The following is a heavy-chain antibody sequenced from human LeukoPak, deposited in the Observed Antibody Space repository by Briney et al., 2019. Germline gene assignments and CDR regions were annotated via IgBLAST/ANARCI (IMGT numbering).Heavy chain of an antibody. J-gene: IGHJ4*02. V-gene: IGHV4-59*01. CDR1: GGSISSYY. CDR3: ARVAKGAFDY. CDR2: IYDSGST. Sequence: PSETLSLTCTVSGGSISSYYLSWIRQPPGKGLEWIGYIYDSGSTNYNPSLKSRGTISVDTSKTQFSLKLSSVTAADTAVYYCARVAKGAFDYWGQGTLVTVSS.